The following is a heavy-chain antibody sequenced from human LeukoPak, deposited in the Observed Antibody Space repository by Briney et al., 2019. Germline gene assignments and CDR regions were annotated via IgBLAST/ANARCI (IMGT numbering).Heavy chain of an antibody. CDR2: IKQDGSEK. Sequence: GGSLRLSCAASGFTFSSYWMSWVRQAPGKGLEWVANIKQDGSEKYYVDSVKGRFTTSRDNAKNSLYLQMNSLRAEDTAVYYCARVMYYDFWSGYYTGGYDYWGQGTLVTVSS. D-gene: IGHD3-3*01. V-gene: IGHV3-7*01. J-gene: IGHJ4*02. CDR1: GFTFSSYW. CDR3: ARVMYYDFWSGYYTGGYDY.